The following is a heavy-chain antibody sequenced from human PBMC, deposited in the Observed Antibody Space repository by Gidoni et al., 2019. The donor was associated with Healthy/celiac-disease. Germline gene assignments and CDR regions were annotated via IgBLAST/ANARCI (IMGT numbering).Heavy chain of an antibody. CDR1: GGSFSGYY. J-gene: IGHJ5*02. D-gene: IGHD3-16*02. CDR3: ARVRHDYVWGSYRYTSARSWFDP. V-gene: IGHV4-34*01. CDR2: INHSGST. Sequence: QVQLQQWGAGLLKPSETLSLTRAVHGGSFSGYYWRWIRQPPVKGLEWIGEINHSGSTNYNPSLKSRVTISVDTSKIQFSLKLSSVTAADTAVYYCARVRHDYVWGSYRYTSARSWFDPWGQGTLVTVSS.